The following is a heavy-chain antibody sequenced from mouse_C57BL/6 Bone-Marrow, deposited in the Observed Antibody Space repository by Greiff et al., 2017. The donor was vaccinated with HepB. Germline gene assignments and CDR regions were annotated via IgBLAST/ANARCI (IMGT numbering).Heavy chain of an antibody. CDR3: ARHPTGSAWFAY. D-gene: IGHD4-1*02. V-gene: IGHV5-6*01. J-gene: IGHJ3*01. CDR2: ISSGGSYT. CDR1: GFTFSSYG. Sequence: EVQVVESGGDLVKPGGSLKLSCAASGFTFSSYGMSWVRQTPDQRLEWVATISSGGSYTYYPDSVKGRFTISRDNAKNTLYLQLSSLKSEDTAVYYCARHPTGSAWFAYWGQGTLVTVSA.